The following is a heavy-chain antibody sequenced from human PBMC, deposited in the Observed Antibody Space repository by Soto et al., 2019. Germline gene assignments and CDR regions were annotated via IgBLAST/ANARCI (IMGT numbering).Heavy chain of an antibody. V-gene: IGHV1-24*01. CDR3: SAGRYCGADCNSNLAL. J-gene: IGHJ4*02. CDR1: VYPLMSLS. CDR2: FDPEETET. Sequence: XPVKVANKVSVYPLMSLSMDWVRQAPGKGLEWMGGFDPEETETIYARKFQGRVTMTEDTSTDTAYLELRSLRSEDTAIYYCSAGRYCGADCNSNLALWGLGTLVTVS. D-gene: IGHD2-21*02.